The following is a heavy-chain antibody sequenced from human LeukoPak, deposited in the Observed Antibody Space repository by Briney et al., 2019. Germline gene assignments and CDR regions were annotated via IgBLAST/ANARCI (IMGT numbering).Heavy chain of an antibody. J-gene: IGHJ5*02. D-gene: IGHD2-15*01. CDR2: IIPIFGTA. CDR3: ARDLCSGGSCNWFDP. CDR1: GGTFSSYA. V-gene: IGHV1-69*05. Sequence: GASVKVSCKASGGTFSSYAISWVRQAPGQGLEWMGGIIPIFGTANYAQKFQGRVTITTDESTSTAYMELSSLRSEDTAVYYCARDLCSGGSCNWFDPWGQGILVTVSS.